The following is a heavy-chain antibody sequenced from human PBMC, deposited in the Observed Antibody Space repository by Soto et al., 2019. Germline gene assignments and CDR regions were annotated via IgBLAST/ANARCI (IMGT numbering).Heavy chain of an antibody. V-gene: IGHV3-7*01. J-gene: IGHJ4*02. CDR1: GSTFWGDW. CDR3: ARDFYGGFSYGPGDN. D-gene: IGHD2-15*01. Sequence: GGSLRLSCVASGSTFWGDWMSWVRQAPGKGLEWVANIKQDGSAKQYLDSVRGRFTISRDNSKNSVYLQMNSLRAEDTALYYCARDFYGGFSYGPGDNWGQGTLVTVSS. CDR2: IKQDGSAK.